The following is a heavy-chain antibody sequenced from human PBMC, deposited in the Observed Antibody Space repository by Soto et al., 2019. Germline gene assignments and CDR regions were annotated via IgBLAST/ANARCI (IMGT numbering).Heavy chain of an antibody. V-gene: IGHV3-23*01. CDR2: ISNSGGST. Sequence: VQLLDSGGGLVQPGGSLRLSCAASGFTFSNYAMNWVRQAPGKGLEWVSTISNSGGSTNYADSVKGRFTISRDNSKNTLYLQMNSXRXEXXXXXXXXXXPXRXXXXDYWXQGTLV. CDR1: GFTFSNYA. D-gene: IGHD4-17*01. CDR3: XXXPXRXXXXDY. J-gene: IGHJ4*02.